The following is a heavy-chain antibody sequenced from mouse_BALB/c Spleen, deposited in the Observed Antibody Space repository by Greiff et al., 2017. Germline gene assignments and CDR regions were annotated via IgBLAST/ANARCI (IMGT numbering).Heavy chain of an antibody. Sequence: VKLMESGPGLVAPSQSLSITCTVSGFSLSRYSVHWVRQPPGKGLEWLGMIWGGGSTDYNSALKSRLSISKDNSKSQVFLKMNNLQTDDTAMYYCARSYYYGSSYDAMDYWGQGTSVTVSS. CDR1: GFSLSRYS. D-gene: IGHD1-1*01. J-gene: IGHJ4*01. CDR2: IWGGGST. V-gene: IGHV2-6-4*01. CDR3: ARSYYYGSSYDAMDY.